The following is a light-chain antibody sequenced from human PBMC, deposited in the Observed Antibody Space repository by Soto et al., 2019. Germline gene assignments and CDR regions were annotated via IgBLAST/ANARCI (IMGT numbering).Light chain of an antibody. J-gene: IGKJ5*01. Sequence: TQSPGTLSVSLGERATLSCSASQSVTINVAWYQQKPGQAPRLLIYGACTRATGDPARFSGSGSGTELPLTISNLQSEDFGLYFFQQYNSWPLITVGRETRLDTK. CDR2: GAC. V-gene: IGKV3-15*01. CDR1: QSVTIN. CDR3: QQYNSWPLIT.